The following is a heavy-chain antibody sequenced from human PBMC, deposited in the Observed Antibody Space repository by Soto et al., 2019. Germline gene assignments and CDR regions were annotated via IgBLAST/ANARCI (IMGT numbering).Heavy chain of an antibody. CDR3: ARDTSYCTXXXCYTYFDY. CDR2: ISAYNGNT. V-gene: IGHV1-18*04. J-gene: IGHJ4*02. CDR1: GYTFTSYG. D-gene: IGHD2-8*01. Sequence: ASVKVSCKASGYTFTSYGIRWVRQAPGQGLEWMGWISAYNGNTNYAQKLQGRVTMTTDTSTSTAYMELRSLRSDDTAVYYCARDTSYCTXXXCYTYFDYXGXGTLVTVSS.